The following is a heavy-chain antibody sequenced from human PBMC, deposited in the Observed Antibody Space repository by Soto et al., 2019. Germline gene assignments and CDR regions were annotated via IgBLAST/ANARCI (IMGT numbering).Heavy chain of an antibody. CDR3: AHTASLGIAVAGYYFDY. J-gene: IGHJ4*02. D-gene: IGHD6-19*01. CDR2: IYWDDDK. Sequence: TLSLTCTVSGGSISSGDYYWSWIRQPPGKALEWLALIYWDDDKRYSPSLKSRLTITKDTSKNQVVLTMTNMDPVDTATYCCAHTASLGIAVAGYYFDYWGQGTLVTVSS. CDR1: GGSISSGDYY. V-gene: IGHV2-5*08.